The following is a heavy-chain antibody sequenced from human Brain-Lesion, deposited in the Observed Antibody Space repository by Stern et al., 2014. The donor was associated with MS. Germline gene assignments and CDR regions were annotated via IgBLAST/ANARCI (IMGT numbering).Heavy chain of an antibody. CDR3: ARVGVYVQTGWFDP. Sequence: QVPLVESGPGLVKPSQTLSLTCTVSGGSISSGGSYWSWIRPPPGKGLEWIGYIQYSGSTYYNPALKRRVTISRDTSKNQFSLNLNSVTAADTAVYYCARVGVYVQTGWFDPWGQGALVTVSS. D-gene: IGHD2-8*01. CDR2: IQYSGST. J-gene: IGHJ5*02. CDR1: GGSISSGGSY. V-gene: IGHV4-31*03.